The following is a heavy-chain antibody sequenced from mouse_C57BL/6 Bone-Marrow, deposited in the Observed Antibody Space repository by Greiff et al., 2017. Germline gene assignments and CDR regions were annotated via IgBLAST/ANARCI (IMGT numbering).Heavy chain of an antibody. V-gene: IGHV5-4*03. Sequence: MLVESGGGLVKPGGSLKLSCAASGFTFSSYAMSWVRQTPEKRLEWVATISDGGSYTYYPDNVKGRFTISRDNAKNNLYLQMSHLKSEDTAMYYCARDRRPLFAYWGQGTLVTVSA. J-gene: IGHJ3*01. CDR3: ARDRRPLFAY. CDR2: ISDGGSYT. D-gene: IGHD2-14*01. CDR1: GFTFSSYA.